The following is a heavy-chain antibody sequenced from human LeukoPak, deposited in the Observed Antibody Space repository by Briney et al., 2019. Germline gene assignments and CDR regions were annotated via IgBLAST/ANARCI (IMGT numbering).Heavy chain of an antibody. Sequence: GGSLRLSCAASGFTSSRYWMSWVRQAPGKGLEWVANIKQDGSENYYVDSVKGRFTISRDDAKNSLYLQMNSLRAEDTALYYCAKETVSGENYYYGMDVWGQGTTVTVSS. V-gene: IGHV3-7*03. CDR1: GFTSSRYW. CDR3: AKETVSGENYYYGMDV. CDR2: IKQDGSEN. D-gene: IGHD3-10*01. J-gene: IGHJ6*02.